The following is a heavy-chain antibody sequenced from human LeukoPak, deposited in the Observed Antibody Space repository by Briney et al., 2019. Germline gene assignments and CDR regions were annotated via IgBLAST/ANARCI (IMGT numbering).Heavy chain of an antibody. CDR2: INPNSGGT. CDR3: ARHDYNWKTFDY. CDR1: GYAFTGYY. J-gene: IGHJ4*02. D-gene: IGHD1-1*01. V-gene: IGHV1-2*02. Sequence: ASVKVSCKASGYAFTGYYLHWVRQAPGQGPEWMGWINPNSGGTNYAQKFQGRVTMTRDTSISTAYMELSRLRSDDTAVYYCARHDYNWKTFDYWGQGTLVTVSS.